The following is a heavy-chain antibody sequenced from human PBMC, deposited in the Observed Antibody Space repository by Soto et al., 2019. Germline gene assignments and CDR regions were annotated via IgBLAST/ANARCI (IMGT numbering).Heavy chain of an antibody. V-gene: IGHV2-26*01. CDR2: IFSNDEK. CDR3: ARIVGDIVVVVATPYNWFDP. D-gene: IGHD2-15*01. Sequence: QVTLKESGPVLVKPTETLTLTCTVSGFSLSNARMGVSWIRQPPGKALEWLAHIFSNDEKSYSTSLKSRLTLSKDTSKSQVVLTMTNMDPVDTATYYCARIVGDIVVVVATPYNWFDPWGQGTLVTVSS. J-gene: IGHJ5*02. CDR1: GFSLSNARMG.